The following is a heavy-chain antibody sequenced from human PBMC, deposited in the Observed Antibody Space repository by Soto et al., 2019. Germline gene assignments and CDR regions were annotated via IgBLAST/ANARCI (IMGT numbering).Heavy chain of an antibody. D-gene: IGHD6-6*01. CDR3: ARDGFIAARPGRYYYYGLDV. CDR1: GGTFSSYA. V-gene: IGHV1-69*06. Sequence: SVKFSCKASGGTFSSYAISWVRQAPGQGLEWMGGIIPIFGTANYAQKFQGRVTISADKSTTTAYIELSSLRSEGTAVYYCARDGFIAARPGRYYYYGLDVWRQGTTVTVSS. J-gene: IGHJ6*02. CDR2: IIPIFGTA.